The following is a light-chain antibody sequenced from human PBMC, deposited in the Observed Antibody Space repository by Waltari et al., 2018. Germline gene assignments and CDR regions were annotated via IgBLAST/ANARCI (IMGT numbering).Light chain of an antibody. CDR2: QGS. Sequence: DIVVTQSPLSLPVTPGEPAYISCRSNQSLLHNNGYNYLDWIMQKPGQPPQLLIYQGSKRASGVPDMDRSSGSGTDFTLQINSVEAEDVGVYYCMQVLRTRWTFGQGTKVEIK. CDR3: MQVLRTRWT. V-gene: IGKV2-28*01. J-gene: IGKJ1*01. CDR1: QSLLHNNGYNY.